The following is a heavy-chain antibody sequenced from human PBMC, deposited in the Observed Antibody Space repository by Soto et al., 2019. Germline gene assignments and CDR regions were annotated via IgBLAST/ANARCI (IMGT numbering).Heavy chain of an antibody. CDR3: ARALFRGDNQWGVFDS. J-gene: IGHJ4*02. Sequence: GGSLRLSCAASGFTVSSNYMNWVRQAPGKGLEWASVIYSGGSTFYADSVKGRFTISRDNSKNTVYLQMNSLRVEDTAVYYCARALFRGDNQWGVFDSWGQGTLVTVSS. CDR1: GFTVSSNY. V-gene: IGHV3-66*01. CDR2: IYSGGST. D-gene: IGHD2-21*02.